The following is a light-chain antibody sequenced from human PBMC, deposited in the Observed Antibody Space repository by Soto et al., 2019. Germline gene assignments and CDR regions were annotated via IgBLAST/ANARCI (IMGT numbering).Light chain of an antibody. V-gene: IGKV3-20*01. Sequence: EIVLTQSPGTLSLFPGEGATLSCRASQSRSSGYLAWYQQKPGQAPRLLIYGVSSSATGNPDRFSGSESETDFALTISRLETEDFAVYYRQQYSSSLVYTFRQDTKLEIK. CDR2: GVS. CDR3: QQYSSSLVYT. CDR1: QSRSSGY. J-gene: IGKJ2*01.